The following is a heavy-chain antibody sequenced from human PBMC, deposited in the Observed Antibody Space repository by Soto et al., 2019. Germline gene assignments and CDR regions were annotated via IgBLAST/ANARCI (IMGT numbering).Heavy chain of an antibody. CDR2: IYPDDSRT. D-gene: IGHD4-17*01. CDR3: ARALDYGGNIEGADS. V-gene: IGHV5-51*01. CDR1: GYSFTAYW. J-gene: IGHJ5*01. Sequence: QLVQSAAEVKQPGESLKISCKGLGYSFTAYWIAWVRQMPGQGLEWMGIIYPDDSRTRYSPSFQGQVTISVDKSIRPASLQWRSLKASDTAVYYCARALDYGGNIEGADSWGQGTLGTVSS.